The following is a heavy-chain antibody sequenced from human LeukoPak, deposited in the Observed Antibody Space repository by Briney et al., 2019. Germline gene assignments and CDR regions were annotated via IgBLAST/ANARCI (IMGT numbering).Heavy chain of an antibody. V-gene: IGHV4-39*07. CDR3: ARDRRSDYGGTN. CDR2: IYYSGST. D-gene: IGHD4-23*01. Sequence: SETLSLTCTVSGGSISSSSYYWGWIRQPPGKGLEWIGSIYYSGSTYYNPSLKSRVTISVDTSKNQFSLKLSSVTAADTAVYYCARDRRSDYGGTNWGQGTLVTVSS. CDR1: GGSISSSSYY. J-gene: IGHJ1*01.